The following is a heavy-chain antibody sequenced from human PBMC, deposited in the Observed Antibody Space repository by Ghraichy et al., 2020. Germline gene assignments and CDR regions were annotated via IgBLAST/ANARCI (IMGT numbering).Heavy chain of an antibody. V-gene: IGHV3-23*01. CDR3: ARDIKSSSWSYYYYAMDV. Sequence: LSLTCAASGFSVSRYGMSWVRRAPGKGLEWVSSISGSADTTYYADSVKGRFTISRDNSKNALYFQMNSLRAEDTALYYCARDIKSSSWSYYYYAMDVWGQGTTVTVSS. D-gene: IGHD2-2*01. CDR2: ISGSADTT. J-gene: IGHJ6*02. CDR1: GFSVSRYG.